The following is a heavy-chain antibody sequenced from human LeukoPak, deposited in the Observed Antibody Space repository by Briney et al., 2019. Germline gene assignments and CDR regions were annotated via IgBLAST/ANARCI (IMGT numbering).Heavy chain of an antibody. CDR2: INPSGGST. V-gene: IGHV1-46*01. CDR1: GYTFTSYY. Sequence: ASVKVSCKASGYTFTSYYMHWVRRAPGQGLEWMGIINPSGGSTSYAQKFQGRVTMTRDTSTSTVYMELSSLRSEDTAVYYCARDGAYYDSSGRPPSLYYFDYWGQGTLVTVSS. D-gene: IGHD3-22*01. CDR3: ARDGAYYDSSGRPPSLYYFDY. J-gene: IGHJ4*02.